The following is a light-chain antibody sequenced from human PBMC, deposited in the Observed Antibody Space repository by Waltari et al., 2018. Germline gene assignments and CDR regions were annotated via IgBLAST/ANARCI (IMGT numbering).Light chain of an antibody. J-gene: IGLJ1*01. Sequence: QSVLTQPPSASGTPGQTVTISCSGSGSNIGSNYVHWYEQFPGAAPKLLIYRNNLRPSGAPDRFSGSKSGTSASLAISGLRSEDEADYYCATWDDTVSGYVFGGGTTVTVL. CDR1: GSNIGSNY. CDR3: ATWDDTVSGYV. V-gene: IGLV1-47*01. CDR2: RNN.